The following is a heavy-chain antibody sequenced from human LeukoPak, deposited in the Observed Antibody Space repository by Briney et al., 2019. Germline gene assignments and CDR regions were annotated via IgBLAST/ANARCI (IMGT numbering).Heavy chain of an antibody. CDR3: TRLSHVAGAPKVSWFDP. J-gene: IGHJ5*02. CDR2: IYHSGTS. Sequence: SGTLSLTCTVSAYSISDGFVWGWIRQAPGKGLEWIGSIYHSGTSYYNPSLKSRISMSADTSKNQFSLNLSSVTAADTAVYYCTRLSHVAGAPKVSWFDPWGQGTLVTVSS. V-gene: IGHV4-38-2*02. CDR1: AYSISDGFV. D-gene: IGHD1-26*01.